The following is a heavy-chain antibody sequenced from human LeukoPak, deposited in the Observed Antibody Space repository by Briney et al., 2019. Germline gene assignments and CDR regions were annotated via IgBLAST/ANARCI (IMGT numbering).Heavy chain of an antibody. CDR2: IKSKTDGGTT. CDR3: TTDRRYNWNDAGYDAFDI. J-gene: IGHJ3*02. V-gene: IGHV3-15*01. D-gene: IGHD1-1*01. CDR1: GFTFSNAW. Sequence: PGGSLRLSCAASGFTFSNAWMSWVRQAPGKGLEWVGRIKSKTDGGTTDYAAPVIGRFTISRDDSKNTLYLQMNSLKTEDTAVYCCTTDRRYNWNDAGYDAFDIWGQGTMVTVSS.